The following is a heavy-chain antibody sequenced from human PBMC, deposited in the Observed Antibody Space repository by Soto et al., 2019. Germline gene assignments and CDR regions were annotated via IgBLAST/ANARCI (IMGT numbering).Heavy chain of an antibody. V-gene: IGHV4-59*01. Sequence: PSETLSLTCTVSGGSISSYYWSWIRQPPGKGLEWIGYIYYSGSTNYNPSLKSRVTISVDTSKNQFSLKLSSVTAADTAVYYCARGAGLGGDFDYWGQGTLVTVSS. CDR2: IYYSGST. J-gene: IGHJ4*02. CDR3: ARGAGLGGDFDY. CDR1: GGSISSYY. D-gene: IGHD6-19*01.